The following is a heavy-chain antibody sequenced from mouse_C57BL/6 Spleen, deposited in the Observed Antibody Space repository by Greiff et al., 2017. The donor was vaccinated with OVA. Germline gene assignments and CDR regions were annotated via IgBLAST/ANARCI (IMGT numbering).Heavy chain of an antibody. J-gene: IGHJ4*01. Sequence: EVKLVESGGGLVKPGGSLKLSCAASGFTFSDYGMHWVRQAPEKGLEWVAYISSGSSTLYYADKVKGRFTISRDTAKNTMFLLMISMRSEDTDVYYCARIDYYGSGDYGANGGWGKGTSVTFDS. CDR3: ARIDYYGSGDYGANGG. D-gene: IGHD1-1*01. V-gene: IGHV5-17*01. CDR2: ISSGSSTL. CDR1: GFTFSDYG.